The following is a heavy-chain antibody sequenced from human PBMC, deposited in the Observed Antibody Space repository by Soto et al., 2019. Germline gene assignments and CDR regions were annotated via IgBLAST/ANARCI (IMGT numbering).Heavy chain of an antibody. D-gene: IGHD2-21*01. CDR1: GGTFNTYA. Sequence: QVQLVQSGAEMKKPGSSVKVSCQSSGGTFNTYAMNWVRQAPGQGPEWMGDISPMFGAANYAPKFQGRVTITGNVSTGRSYLLLISVTSDATTLFFCAREGQVHPPAFVYWGQGALVTVS. J-gene: IGHJ4*02. V-gene: IGHV1-69*19. CDR3: AREGQVHPPAFVY. CDR2: ISPMFGAA.